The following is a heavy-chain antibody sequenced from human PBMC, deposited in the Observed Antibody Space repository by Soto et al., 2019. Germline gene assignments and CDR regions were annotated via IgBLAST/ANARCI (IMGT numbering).Heavy chain of an antibody. CDR3: ARIVTTVKTMVRGQTSYYYYGMDV. Sequence: GASVKVSCKASGYTFTSYGISWVRQAPGQGLEWMGWISAYNGNTNYAQKLLGRVTVTTDTSTTTAYMELSSLRSDDTAVYYCARIVTTVKTMVRGQTSYYYYGMDVWGQGTTVTVSS. V-gene: IGHV1-18*01. J-gene: IGHJ6*02. CDR1: GYTFTSYG. D-gene: IGHD3-10*01. CDR2: ISAYNGNT.